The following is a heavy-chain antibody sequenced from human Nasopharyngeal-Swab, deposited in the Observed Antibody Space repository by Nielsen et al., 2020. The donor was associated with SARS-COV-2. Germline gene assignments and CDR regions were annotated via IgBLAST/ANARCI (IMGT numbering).Heavy chain of an antibody. CDR1: GFTFSSYW. J-gene: IGHJ4*02. V-gene: IGHV3-7*03. CDR2: MNPDGSET. CDR3: AKEVTMIVAVRGRGDY. D-gene: IGHD3-22*01. Sequence: GESLKISCAASGFTFSSYWMTWVRQAPGKGLEWVANMNPDGSETYYVDPVKGRFLISRDNAKNSLYLQMNSLRAEDTAVYYCAKEVTMIVAVRGRGDYWGQGTLVTVSS.